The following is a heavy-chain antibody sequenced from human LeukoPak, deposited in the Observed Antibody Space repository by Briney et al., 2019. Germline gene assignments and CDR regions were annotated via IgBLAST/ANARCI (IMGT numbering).Heavy chain of an antibody. D-gene: IGHD5-24*01. CDR1: GGSISSTTYY. CDR3: ARGEGARDGYNYEGPFYFDY. J-gene: IGHJ4*02. Sequence: SETLSLTCIVSGGSISSTTYYWSWIRQPPGKGLEWIGKINHSGSTNYRPSLKSRVTISIDTSKNQFSLKLKSMTAADTAVYYCARGEGARDGYNYEGPFYFDYWGQGTLVTVSS. V-gene: IGHV4-39*07. CDR2: INHSGST.